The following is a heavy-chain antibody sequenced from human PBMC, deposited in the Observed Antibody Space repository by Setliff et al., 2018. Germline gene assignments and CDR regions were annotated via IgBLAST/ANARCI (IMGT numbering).Heavy chain of an antibody. V-gene: IGHV4-30-4*08. Sequence: TLSLTCTVSGGSISSGDYYWSWVRQPPGKGLQWIGYIYYSGSTYYNPSLKSRVTISVDTSKNQFSLKLSSVTAADTAVYYCARVVAAIIDYWGQGTLVTVSS. CDR1: GGSISSGDYY. J-gene: IGHJ4*02. CDR3: ARVVAAIIDY. D-gene: IGHD2-15*01. CDR2: IYYSGST.